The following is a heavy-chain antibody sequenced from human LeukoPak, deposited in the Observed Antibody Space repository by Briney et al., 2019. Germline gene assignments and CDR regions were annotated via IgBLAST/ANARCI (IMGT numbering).Heavy chain of an antibody. V-gene: IGHV3-74*01. CDR2: INSDGSST. J-gene: IGHJ4*02. CDR3: ARGGPEGESISSWDYGDYFGLGY. CDR1: GFTFSSYW. D-gene: IGHD4-17*01. Sequence: PGGSLRLSCAASGFTFSSYWMHWVRQAPGKGLVWVSRINSDGSSTSYADSVKGRFTISRDNAKNTLYLQMNSLRAEDTAVYYCARGGPEGESISSWDYGDYFGLGYWGQGTLVTVSS.